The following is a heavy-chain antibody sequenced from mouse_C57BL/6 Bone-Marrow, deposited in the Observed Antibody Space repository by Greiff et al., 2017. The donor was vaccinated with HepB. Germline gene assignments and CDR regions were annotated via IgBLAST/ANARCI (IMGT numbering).Heavy chain of an antibody. D-gene: IGHD2-4*01. Sequence: QVQLQQPGAELVMPGASVKLSCKASGYTFTSYWMHWVKQRPGQGLEWIGEIDPSDSYTNYNQKFKGKSTLTVDKSSSTAYMQLSSLTSEDSAVYYCARVGLRQDYWGQGTTLTVSS. V-gene: IGHV1-69*01. CDR2: IDPSDSYT. CDR3: ARVGLRQDY. J-gene: IGHJ2*01. CDR1: GYTFTSYW.